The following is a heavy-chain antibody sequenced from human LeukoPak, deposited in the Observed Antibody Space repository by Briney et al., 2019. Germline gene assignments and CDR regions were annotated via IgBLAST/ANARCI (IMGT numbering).Heavy chain of an antibody. Sequence: SETLSLTCAVYGGSFSSYYWSWIRQPPGKGLEWIGYIYYSGSTNYNPSLKSRVTISVDTSKNQFSLKLSSVTAADTAVYYCARHPPAEYYDYVWGSYRPRYFDYWGQGTLVTVSS. V-gene: IGHV4-59*08. CDR1: GGSFSSYY. D-gene: IGHD3-16*02. J-gene: IGHJ4*02. CDR3: ARHPPAEYYDYVWGSYRPRYFDY. CDR2: IYYSGST.